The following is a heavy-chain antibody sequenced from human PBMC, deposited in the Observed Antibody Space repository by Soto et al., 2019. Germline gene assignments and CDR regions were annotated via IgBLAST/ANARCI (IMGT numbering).Heavy chain of an antibody. J-gene: IGHJ6*02. CDR1: CGSISSYY. CDR2: IYYSGST. CDR3: ARSLGYCSSTSCKGRYYYYGMDV. D-gene: IGHD2-2*01. Sequence: SETLSLTCTVSCGSISSYYWSWIRQPPGKGLEWIGYIYYSGSTNYNPSLKSRVTISVDTSKNQFSLKLSSVTAADTAVYYCARSLGYCSSTSCKGRYYYYGMDVWGQGTTVTVSS. V-gene: IGHV4-59*01.